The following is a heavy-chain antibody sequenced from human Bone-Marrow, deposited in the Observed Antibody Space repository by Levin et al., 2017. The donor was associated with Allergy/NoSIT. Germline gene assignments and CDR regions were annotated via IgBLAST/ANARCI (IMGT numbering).Heavy chain of an antibody. CDR2: IKSKTDGGTT. J-gene: IGHJ4*02. CDR3: TTDTGDYYGSGSYFDY. D-gene: IGHD3-10*01. V-gene: IGHV3-15*01. CDR1: GFTFSNAW. Sequence: GESLKISCAASGFTFSNAWMSWVRQAPGKGLEWVGRIKSKTDGGTTDYAAPVKGRFTISRDDSKNTLYLQMNSLKTEDTAVYYCTTDTGDYYGSGSYFDYWGQGTLVTVSS.